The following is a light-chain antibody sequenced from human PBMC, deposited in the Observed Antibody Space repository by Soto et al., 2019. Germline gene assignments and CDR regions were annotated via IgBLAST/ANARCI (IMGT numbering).Light chain of an antibody. J-gene: IGKJ1*01. CDR1: QSVSSSY. CDR2: GAS. Sequence: EIVLTQSPGTLSLSPAERATLSGRASQSVSSSYLAWYQQKPGQAPRLLIYGASSRATGIPDRFSGSGSGTDFTLTISRLEPEDFAVYHCQQYGSSSWSFGQGTQV. V-gene: IGKV3-20*01. CDR3: QQYGSSSWS.